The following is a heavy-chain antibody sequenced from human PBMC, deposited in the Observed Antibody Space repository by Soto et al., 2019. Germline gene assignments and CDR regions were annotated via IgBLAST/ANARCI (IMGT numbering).Heavy chain of an antibody. CDR2: ISAYNGNT. V-gene: IGHV1-18*01. CDR1: GYTFTSYG. D-gene: IGHD6-13*01. Sequence: GASVKVSCKASGYTFTSYGISCVRQAPGQGLEWMGWISAYNGNTNYAQKLQGRVTMTTDTSTSTAYMELRSLRSDDTAVYYCARADSSSWDSYFDYWGQGTLVTVSS. J-gene: IGHJ4*02. CDR3: ARADSSSWDSYFDY.